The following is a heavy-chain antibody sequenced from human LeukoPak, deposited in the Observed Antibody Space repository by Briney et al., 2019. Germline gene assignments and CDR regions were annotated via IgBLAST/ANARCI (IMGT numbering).Heavy chain of an antibody. V-gene: IGHV1-58*02. D-gene: IGHD3-3*01. J-gene: IGHJ6*02. CDR3: AADPLSLVTIFGVVIRDYYYGMDV. CDR1: GFTFTSSA. Sequence: GTSVKVSCKASGFTFTSSAMQWVRQARGQRLEWIGWIVVDSGNTNYAQKFQERVTITRDMSTSTAYMELSSLRSEDTAVYYCAADPLSLVTIFGVVIRDYYYGMDVWGQGTTVTVSS. CDR2: IVVDSGNT.